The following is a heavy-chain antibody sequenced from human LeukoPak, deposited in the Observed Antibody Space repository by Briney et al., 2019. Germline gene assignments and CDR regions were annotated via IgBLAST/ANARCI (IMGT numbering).Heavy chain of an antibody. CDR1: GGSISSYY. D-gene: IGHD1-26*01. J-gene: IGHJ5*02. CDR3: ARGPPFIVETTRNWFDP. CDR2: IYTSGST. V-gene: IGHV4-4*07. Sequence: SETLSLTCTVSGGSISSYYWNWIRQPAGKGLEWIGRIYTSGSTNYNPSLKSRVTMSVDTSKNQFSLKLSSVTAADTAVYYCARGPPFIVETTRNWFDPWGQGTLVTVSS.